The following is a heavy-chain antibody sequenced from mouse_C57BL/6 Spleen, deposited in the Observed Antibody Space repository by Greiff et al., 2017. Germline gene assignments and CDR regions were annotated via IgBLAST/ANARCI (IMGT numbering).Heavy chain of an antibody. CDR3: ARIGTGSWFAY. CDR1: GYTFTSYW. Sequence: VQLQQPGAELVKPGASVKLSCKASGYTFTSYWMHWVKQRPGQGLEWIGMIHPNSGSTNYNEKFKSKATLTVDKSSSTAYMQLSSLTSEDSAVYYCARIGTGSWFAYWGQGTLVTVSA. CDR2: IHPNSGST. V-gene: IGHV1-64*01. J-gene: IGHJ3*01. D-gene: IGHD4-1*01.